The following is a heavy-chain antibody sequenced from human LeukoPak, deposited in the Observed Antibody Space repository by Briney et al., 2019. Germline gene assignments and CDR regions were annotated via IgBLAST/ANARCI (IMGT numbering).Heavy chain of an antibody. CDR2: IYWNDDE. V-gene: IGHV2-5*01. J-gene: IGHJ4*02. CDR1: GFSLSTRGVG. CDR3: VHTARSSGSYTYYFDY. D-gene: IGHD3-10*01. Sequence: SGPTLVKPTQTLTLTCTFSGFSLSTRGVGVGWIRQPPGKALERLALIYWNDDERYSPSLKSRLTITKDTSKNQVVLTMTNMDPVDTATYYCVHTARSSGSYTYYFDYWGQGTLVTVSS.